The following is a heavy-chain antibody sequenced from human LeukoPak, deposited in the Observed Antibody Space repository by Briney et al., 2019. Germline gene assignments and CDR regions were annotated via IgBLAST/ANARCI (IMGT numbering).Heavy chain of an antibody. V-gene: IGHV4-59*01. CDR3: ARGGDSSSWYSNWFDP. D-gene: IGHD6-13*01. CDR2: IYYSGST. Sequence: SETLSLTCTVSGGSISSYYWSWLRQPPGKGLEWIGYIYYSGSTNYNPSLKSRVTISVDTSKNQFSLKLSSVTAADTAVYYCARGGDSSSWYSNWFDPWGQGTLVTVSS. J-gene: IGHJ5*02. CDR1: GGSISSYY.